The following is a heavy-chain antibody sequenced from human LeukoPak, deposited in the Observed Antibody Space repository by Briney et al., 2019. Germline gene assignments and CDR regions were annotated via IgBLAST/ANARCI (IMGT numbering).Heavy chain of an antibody. D-gene: IGHD3-10*01. CDR2: FIPIFGSA. CDR3: ARAHVVVLGGALGGMDV. CDR1: GGTFSSFA. J-gene: IGHJ6*02. Sequence: SVKVSCKASGGTFSSFAISWVRQAPGQGLEWMGGFIPIFGSAKYAQKFQGRVTITADESTSTAHMELSSLRSDDTAVYYCARAHVVVLGGALGGMDVWGQGTTVTVSS. V-gene: IGHV1-69*13.